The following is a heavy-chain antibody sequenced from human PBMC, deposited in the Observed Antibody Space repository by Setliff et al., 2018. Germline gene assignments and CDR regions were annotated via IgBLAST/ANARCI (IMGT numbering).Heavy chain of an antibody. CDR1: GGSISSGSNY. Sequence: SETLSLTCTVSGGSISSGSNYWSWIRQPAGRGLEWIGHIDPSGNTNYHPSLKSRVTISGDTSKNQFSLTLSSVTAADTAVYYCARYRNYFDSSGQTQYYFDYWGQGTLVTVSS. CDR3: ARYRNYFDSSGQTQYYFDY. CDR2: IDPSGNT. V-gene: IGHV4-61*10. J-gene: IGHJ4*02. D-gene: IGHD3-22*01.